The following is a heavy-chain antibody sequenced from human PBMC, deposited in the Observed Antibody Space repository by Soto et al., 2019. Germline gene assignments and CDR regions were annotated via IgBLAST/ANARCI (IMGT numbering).Heavy chain of an antibody. J-gene: IGHJ6*02. CDR2: IYSGDST. CDR3: ARGESYYYYGMDV. CDR1: GFTVSRNH. D-gene: IGHD3-16*01. V-gene: IGHV3-53*01. Sequence: EVQLVESGGGLIQPGGSLRLSCAASGFTVSRNHMSWVRQAPGKGLEWVSVIYSGDSTYYADSVKGRFTISRDNSKNTLYLQMNSLRAEDTAVYYCARGESYYYYGMDVWGQGTTVTVSS.